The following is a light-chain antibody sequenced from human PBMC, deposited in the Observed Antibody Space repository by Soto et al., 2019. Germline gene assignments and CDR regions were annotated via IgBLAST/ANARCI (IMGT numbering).Light chain of an antibody. J-gene: IGLJ1*01. CDR3: GSYTTSSNYV. Sequence: QSALTQPRSVSGSPGQSVTISCSGTSSDVGGYNYVSWYQQYPGKAPKLMIYDVNKRPSGVPDRFSGSKSGNTASLTISGLRAEDEADYYCGSYTTSSNYVFGTGTKVTVL. V-gene: IGLV2-11*01. CDR2: DVN. CDR1: SSDVGGYNY.